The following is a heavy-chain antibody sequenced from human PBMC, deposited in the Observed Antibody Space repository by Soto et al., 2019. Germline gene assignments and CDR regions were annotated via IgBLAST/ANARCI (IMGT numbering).Heavy chain of an antibody. CDR2: IGAARDP. CDR3: ARAYTGQLPRRADYYYAMDV. V-gene: IGHV3-13*05. J-gene: IGHJ6*02. CDR1: GFTFSNFD. Sequence: GGSLRLSCATSGFTFSNFDMHWVRQVPGKGLEWVSAIGAARDPYYLGSVKGRFTISRENAKNSVYLQMNDLRAGDSAVYYCARAYTGQLPRRADYYYAMDVWGQGTTVTVSS. D-gene: IGHD2-2*01.